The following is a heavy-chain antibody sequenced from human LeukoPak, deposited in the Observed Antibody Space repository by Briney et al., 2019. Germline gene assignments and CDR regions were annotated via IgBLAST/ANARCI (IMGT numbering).Heavy chain of an antibody. Sequence: SETLSLTCAVYGGSFSGYYWSWIRQPPGKGLEWIGEINHSGSTNYNPSLESRVTISVDTSKNQFSLKLSSVTAADTAVYYCARRATKSGIAAAGFQHWGQGTLVTVSS. V-gene: IGHV4-34*01. CDR1: GGSFSGYY. J-gene: IGHJ1*01. CDR3: ARRATKSGIAAAGFQH. CDR2: INHSGST. D-gene: IGHD6-13*01.